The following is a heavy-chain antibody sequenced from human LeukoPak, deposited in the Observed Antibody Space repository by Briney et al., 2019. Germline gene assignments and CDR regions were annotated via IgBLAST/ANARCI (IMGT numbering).Heavy chain of an antibody. J-gene: IGHJ4*02. D-gene: IGHD2-2*01. CDR3: AKNPLPTASHIYFES. Sequence: PGGSLRLSCAASGFTFSSYAMSWVRQAPGKGLEWVSAISGSGGSTYYADSVKGRFTISRDNSKNTLYLQLNSLRAEDTAVYYCAKNPLPTASHIYFESWDQGTLVTVSS. V-gene: IGHV3-23*01. CDR1: GFTFSSYA. CDR2: ISGSGGST.